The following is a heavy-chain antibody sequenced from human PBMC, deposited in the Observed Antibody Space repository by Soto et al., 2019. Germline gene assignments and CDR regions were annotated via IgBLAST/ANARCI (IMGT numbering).Heavy chain of an antibody. J-gene: IGHJ5*02. Sequence: GGSLSLSCAASGFTFSSYSMNWVRQAPGKGLEWVSSISSSSSYIYYADSVKGRFTISRDNAKNSLYLQMNSLRAEDTAVYYCARDDGGSYWGFDPWGQGTLVTVSS. CDR1: GFTFSSYS. CDR2: ISSSSSYI. CDR3: ARDDGGSYWGFDP. D-gene: IGHD1-26*01. V-gene: IGHV3-21*01.